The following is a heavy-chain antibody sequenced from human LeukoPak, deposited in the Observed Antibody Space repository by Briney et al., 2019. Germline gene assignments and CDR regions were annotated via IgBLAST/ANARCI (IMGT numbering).Heavy chain of an antibody. Sequence: PGGSLRLSCAASGFTVSSNYMSWVRQAPGKGLEWVSVIYSGGSTYYADSVKGRFTISRDNSKNTLYLQMNSLRAEDTAVYYCARAQGYSSSWSFDYWGQGTLVTVSS. CDR2: IYSGGST. CDR3: ARAQGYSSSWSFDY. CDR1: GFTVSSNY. V-gene: IGHV3-66*01. D-gene: IGHD6-13*01. J-gene: IGHJ4*02.